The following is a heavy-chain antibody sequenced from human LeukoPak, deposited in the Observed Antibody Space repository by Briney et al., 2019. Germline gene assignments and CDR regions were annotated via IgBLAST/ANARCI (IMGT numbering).Heavy chain of an antibody. Sequence: SETLSLTCAVYGESFSGYFWNWIRQPPGKGLEWIGEINHSGSTSNHNPSLKSRVTISRDTSTNQFSLRMSSVTATDTAVYYCARGGRVSSYVDVWGKGTRVTVSS. CDR2: INHSGSTS. CDR3: ARGGRVSSYVDV. CDR1: GESFSGYF. V-gene: IGHV4-34*01. D-gene: IGHD3-16*01. J-gene: IGHJ6*04.